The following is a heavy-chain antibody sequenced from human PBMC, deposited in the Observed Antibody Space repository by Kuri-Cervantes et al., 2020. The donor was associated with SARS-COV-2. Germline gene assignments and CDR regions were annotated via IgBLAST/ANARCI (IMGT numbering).Heavy chain of an antibody. CDR1: GFTFSSYS. CDR3: ARAFEGYYYYMDV. V-gene: IGHV3-48*01. Sequence: ETLSLTCAASGFTFSSYSMNWVRQAPGKGLEWVSYISSSSSTIYYADSVKGRFTISRDNAKNSLYLQMNSLRAEDTAVYYCARAFEGYYYYMDVWGKGTTVTVSS. J-gene: IGHJ6*03. CDR2: ISSSSSTI.